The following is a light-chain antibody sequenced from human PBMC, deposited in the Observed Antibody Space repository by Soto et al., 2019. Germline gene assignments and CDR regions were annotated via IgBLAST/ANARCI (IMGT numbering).Light chain of an antibody. CDR2: ETD. CDR3: GTWDSSLSVVV. CDR1: SSNIGNNY. V-gene: IGLV1-51*02. J-gene: IGLJ2*01. Sequence: QSVLTQPPSVSAAPGQKVTISCSGSSSNIGNNYLSWYQQLPGTAPKLLIYETDKRPSGIPDRFSGSKSGTSATLGISGLQTGDEADYYCGTWDSSLSVVVFGGGTKLTV.